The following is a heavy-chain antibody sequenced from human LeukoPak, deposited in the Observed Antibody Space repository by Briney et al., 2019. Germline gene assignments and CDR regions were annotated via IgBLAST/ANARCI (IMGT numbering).Heavy chain of an antibody. CDR2: IYSGGST. J-gene: IGHJ4*02. V-gene: IGHV3-66*01. CDR3: ARIQAYYYDSSGYGASN. D-gene: IGHD3-22*01. CDR1: GFTFSSYA. Sequence: GGSLRLSCAASGFTFSSYAMSWVRQAPGKGLEWVSVIYSGGSTYYADSVKGRFTISRDNSKNTLYLQMNSLRAEDTAVYYCARIQAYYYDSSGYGASNWGQGTLVTVSS.